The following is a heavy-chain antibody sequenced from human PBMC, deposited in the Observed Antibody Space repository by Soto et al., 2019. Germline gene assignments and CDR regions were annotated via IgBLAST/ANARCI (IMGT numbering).Heavy chain of an antibody. Sequence: QPXGSLILSCAASGFTFSSYAMSWVRQAPGKGLEWVSAISGSGGSTYYADSVKGRFTISRDNSKNTLYLQMNSLRAEDTAVYYCATKPHDYSNYYYYGMDVWGQGTKVTVSS. D-gene: IGHD4-4*01. V-gene: IGHV3-23*01. J-gene: IGHJ6*02. CDR2: ISGSGGST. CDR1: GFTFSSYA. CDR3: ATKPHDYSNYYYYGMDV.